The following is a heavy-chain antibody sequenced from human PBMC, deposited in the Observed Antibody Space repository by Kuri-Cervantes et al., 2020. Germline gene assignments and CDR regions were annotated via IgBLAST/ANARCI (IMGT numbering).Heavy chain of an antibody. CDR1: GFTFSSYS. J-gene: IGHJ3*02. V-gene: IGHV3-30*05. CDR2: ISYDGSNK. CDR3: AKDMLWLSHDYGDLDAFDI. Sequence: GGSLRLSCAASGFTFSSYSMNWVRQAPGKGLEWVAVISYDGSNKHYADSVKGRFTISRDNSKNTLYLQMNSLRAEDTAVYYCAKDMLWLSHDYGDLDAFDIWGQGTMVTVSS. D-gene: IGHD4-17*01.